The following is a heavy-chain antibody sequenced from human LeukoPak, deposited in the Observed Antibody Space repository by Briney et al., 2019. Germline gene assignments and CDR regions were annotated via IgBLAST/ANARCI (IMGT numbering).Heavy chain of an antibody. V-gene: IGHV4-59*02. Sequence: SETLSLTCTVSGGSVSGYYWSWIRQPPGKGLEWIGYIYYSGSTNYNPSLKSRVTISVDTSRNQFSLKLSSVTAADTAVYYCARGTDLAYCGGDCRYFDYWGQGTLVTVSS. D-gene: IGHD2-21*02. CDR3: ARGTDLAYCGGDCRYFDY. CDR2: IYYSGST. J-gene: IGHJ4*02. CDR1: GGSVSGYY.